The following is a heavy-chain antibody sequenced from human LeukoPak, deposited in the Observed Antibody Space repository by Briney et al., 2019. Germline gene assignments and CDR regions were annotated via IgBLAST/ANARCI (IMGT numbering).Heavy chain of an antibody. CDR1: GGSIRTNY. D-gene: IGHD1-26*01. CDR3: ARHGQDTGNFYAHFDY. CDR2: INYNGNT. Sequence: SETLSLTCTVSGGSIRTNYWSWIRQTLGKGLEWIAYINYNGNTNSNPSLKSRVTISVDTSRSQFSLKLSSVTAADTAVYYCARHGQDTGNFYAHFDYWGQGILVTVSS. J-gene: IGHJ4*02. V-gene: IGHV4-59*08.